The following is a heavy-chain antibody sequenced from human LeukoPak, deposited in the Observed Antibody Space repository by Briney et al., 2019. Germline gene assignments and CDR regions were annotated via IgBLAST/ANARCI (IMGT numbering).Heavy chain of an antibody. CDR2: ISYDGSNK. D-gene: IGHD2-15*01. CDR3: AKVGYCSGGSCYSMDY. Sequence: GGSLRLSCAASGFIFSNYGMHWVRQAPGKGLEWVAVISYDGSNKYYADSVKGRFTISRDSSKNTLYLQMNSLRAEDTAVYYCAKVGYCSGGSCYSMDYWGQGTLVTVSS. CDR1: GFIFSNYG. J-gene: IGHJ4*02. V-gene: IGHV3-30*18.